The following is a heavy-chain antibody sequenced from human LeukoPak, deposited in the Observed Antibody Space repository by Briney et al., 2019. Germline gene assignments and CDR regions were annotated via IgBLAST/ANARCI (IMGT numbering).Heavy chain of an antibody. CDR3: ARALSSGWSHAFDI. D-gene: IGHD6-19*01. J-gene: IGHJ3*02. Sequence: GGSLRLSCAASGFTFSYYNMNWVRQAPGKGLEWASYISSSSSIIYYADSVKGRFTISRDNAKNSLYLQMNSLRAEDTAVYYCARALSSGWSHAFDIWGQGTMVTVSS. V-gene: IGHV3-48*01. CDR2: ISSSSSII. CDR1: GFTFSYYN.